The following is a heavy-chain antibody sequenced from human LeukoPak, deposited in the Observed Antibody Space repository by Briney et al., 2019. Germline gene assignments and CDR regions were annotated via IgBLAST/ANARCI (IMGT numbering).Heavy chain of an antibody. CDR1: GFTFTSYA. Sequence: GGSLRLSCAASGFTFTSYAMSWVRQAPGKGLEWVSTISGSGGTTYYADSVKGRFTISRDNSKNTLYLQMSSLRAEDTAIYSCARDVGPCDYWGQGTLVTVST. CDR2: ISGSGGTT. CDR3: ARDVGPCDY. V-gene: IGHV3-23*01. J-gene: IGHJ4*02. D-gene: IGHD1-26*01.